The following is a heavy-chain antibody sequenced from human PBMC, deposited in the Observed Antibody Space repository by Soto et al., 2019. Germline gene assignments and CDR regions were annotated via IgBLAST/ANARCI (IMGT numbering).Heavy chain of an antibody. D-gene: IGHD3-22*01. CDR2: ISYDGSNK. CDR3: ARAQITMIVVDFAY. Sequence: GGSLRLSCAASGFTFSSYAMHWVRQAPGKGLEWVAVISYDGSNKYYADSVKGRFTISRDNSKNTLYLQMNSLRAEDTAVYYCARAQITMIVVDFAYWGQGTRVIVSS. CDR1: GFTFSSYA. J-gene: IGHJ4*02. V-gene: IGHV3-30-3*01.